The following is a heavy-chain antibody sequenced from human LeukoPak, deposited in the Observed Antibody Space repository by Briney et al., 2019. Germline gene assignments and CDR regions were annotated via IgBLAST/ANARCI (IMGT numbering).Heavy chain of an antibody. CDR2: ISYDGSNK. Sequence: GGSLRLSCAASGFTFSSYAMHWVRQAPGKGLEWVAVISYDGSNKYYADSVKGRFTISRDNSKNTLYLQMNSLRAEDTAVYYCARVKYSSGCSDYWGQGTLVTVSS. J-gene: IGHJ4*02. D-gene: IGHD6-19*01. V-gene: IGHV3-30-3*01. CDR3: ARVKYSSGCSDY. CDR1: GFTFSSYA.